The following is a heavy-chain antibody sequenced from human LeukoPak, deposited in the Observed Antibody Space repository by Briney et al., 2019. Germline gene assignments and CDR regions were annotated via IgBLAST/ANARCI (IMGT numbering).Heavy chain of an antibody. CDR2: ISGSGGST. Sequence: QSGGSLRLSCAASGFTFSRYGMSWVRQAPGKGLEWVSAISGSGGSTYYADSVKGRFTISRDNSKNTLYLQMGSLRAEDMAVYYCARCGSGWVHGALEYWGQGTLVTVSS. D-gene: IGHD6-19*01. J-gene: IGHJ4*02. V-gene: IGHV3-23*01. CDR1: GFTFSRYG. CDR3: ARCGSGWVHGALEY.